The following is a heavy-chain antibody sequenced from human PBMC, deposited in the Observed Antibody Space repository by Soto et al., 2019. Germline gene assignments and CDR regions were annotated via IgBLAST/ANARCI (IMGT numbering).Heavy chain of an antibody. CDR3: ASGPLYSSGWYYDY. CDR2: MNPNSGNT. V-gene: IGHV1-8*01. CDR1: GYTFTSYD. J-gene: IGHJ4*02. D-gene: IGHD6-19*01. Sequence: QVQLVQSGAEVKKPGASVKVSCKASGYTFTSYDINWVRQATGQGLEWMGWMNPNSGNTGYAQKFQGRVTMTRNTSISTAYMELSSLRSEETAGYYCASGPLYSSGWYYDYWGPGTLVTVSS.